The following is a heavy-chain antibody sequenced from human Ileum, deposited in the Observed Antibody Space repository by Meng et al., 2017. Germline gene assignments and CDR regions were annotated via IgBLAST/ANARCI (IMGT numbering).Heavy chain of an antibody. CDR3: ARLLRTRDYGTNSEYNRYFDY. Sequence: GESLKISCKVSGYTFTSYWIGWVRQMPGKGLEWRALIYPSDSDTRYNPSFQGQVTVSADKSTNTAYLQWSSLQASDTAMYYCARLLRTRDYGTNSEYNRYFDYWGQGTLVTVSS. D-gene: IGHD4-23*01. J-gene: IGHJ4*02. CDR2: IYPSDSDT. V-gene: IGHV5-51*01. CDR1: GYTFTSYW.